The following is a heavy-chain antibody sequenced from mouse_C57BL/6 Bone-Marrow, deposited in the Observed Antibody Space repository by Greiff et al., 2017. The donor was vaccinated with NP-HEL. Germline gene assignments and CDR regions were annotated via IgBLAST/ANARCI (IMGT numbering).Heavy chain of an antibody. CDR3: AREGIYYGYDADY. V-gene: IGHV1-76*01. J-gene: IGHJ2*01. CDR1: GYTFTDYY. Sequence: QVQLQQSGAELVRPGASVKLSCKASGYTFTDYYINWVKQRPGQGLEWIARIYPGSGNTYYNEKFKGKATLTAEKSSSTAYMQLSSLTSEDSAVYFCAREGIYYGYDADYWGQGTTLTVSS. CDR2: IYPGSGNT. D-gene: IGHD2-2*01.